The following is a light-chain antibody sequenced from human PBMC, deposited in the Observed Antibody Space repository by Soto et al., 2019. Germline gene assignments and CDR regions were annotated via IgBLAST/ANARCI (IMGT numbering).Light chain of an antibody. CDR1: SSNIGAGYD. Sequence: QPVLTQPPSVSGAPGQRVTISCTGSSSNIGAGYDVHWYHQLPGTAPKLLVSTDNHRPSGVPDRLSASKSGASASLAITGLQAEGEAHYYCQSYDKTLTAYVFGTGTKLTVL. CDR3: QSYDKTLTAYV. V-gene: IGLV1-40*01. CDR2: TDN. J-gene: IGLJ1*01.